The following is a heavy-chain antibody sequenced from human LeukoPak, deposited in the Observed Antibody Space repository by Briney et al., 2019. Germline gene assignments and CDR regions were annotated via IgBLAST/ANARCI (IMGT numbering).Heavy chain of an antibody. D-gene: IGHD3-22*01. V-gene: IGHV1-18*01. J-gene: IGHJ5*02. Sequence: ASVKVSCKASGYTFTSYGISWVRQAPGQGLEWMGWISAYNGNTNYAQKLQGRVTMTTDTSTSTAYMELRSLRSGDTAVYYCAREPAYYYDSSGYYSSWGQGTLVTVSS. CDR2: ISAYNGNT. CDR1: GYTFTSYG. CDR3: AREPAYYYDSSGYYSS.